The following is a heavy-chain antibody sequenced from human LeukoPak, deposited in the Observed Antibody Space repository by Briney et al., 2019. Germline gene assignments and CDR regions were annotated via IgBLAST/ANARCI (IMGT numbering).Heavy chain of an antibody. CDR1: GGSISSGDYY. D-gene: IGHD5-18*01. J-gene: IGHJ3*02. V-gene: IGHV4-30-4*08. CDR3: ARDRGTAMVLDAFDI. Sequence: SQTLSLTCTVSGGSISSGDYYRSWIRQPPGKGLEWIGYIYYSGSTYYNPSLKSRVTISVDTSKNQFSLKLSSVTAADTAVYYCARDRGTAMVLDAFDIWGQGTMVTVSS. CDR2: IYYSGST.